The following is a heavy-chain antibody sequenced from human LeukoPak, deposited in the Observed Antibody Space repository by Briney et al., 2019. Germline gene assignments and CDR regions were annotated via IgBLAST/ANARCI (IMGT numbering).Heavy chain of an antibody. Sequence: GGSLRLSCAASGFTFSSYDMHWVRQATGKGLEWVSTIGAAGEMFYPGSVKGRFTISRDDAKNSMYLQMNSLRAGDTAVYYCVRRLRGWSSGFDYWGQGVLVTVSS. V-gene: IGHV3-13*04. D-gene: IGHD6-19*01. CDR3: VRRLRGWSSGFDY. J-gene: IGHJ4*02. CDR1: GFTFSSYD. CDR2: IGAAGEM.